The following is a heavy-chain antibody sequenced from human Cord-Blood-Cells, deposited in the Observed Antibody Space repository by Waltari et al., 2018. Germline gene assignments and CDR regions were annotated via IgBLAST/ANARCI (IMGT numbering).Heavy chain of an antibody. D-gene: IGHD4-17*01. Sequence: QVQLVQPGAEVRKPGSSVKVSCQACGGTFSSYAISMMRQAHGQGLEWMVGIIPIFGTANYAQKFQGRVTITADESTSTAYMELSSLRSEDTAVYYCARATVTHAFDIWGQGTMVTVSS. CDR2: IIPIFGTA. CDR1: GGTFSSYA. V-gene: IGHV1-69*01. CDR3: ARATVTHAFDI. J-gene: IGHJ3*02.